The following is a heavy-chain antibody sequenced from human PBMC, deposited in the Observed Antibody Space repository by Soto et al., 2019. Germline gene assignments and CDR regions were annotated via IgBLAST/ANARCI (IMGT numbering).Heavy chain of an antibody. Sequence: ASVKVSCKASGYTFTSYAMHWVRQAPGQRLEWMGWINAGNGNTKYSQKFQGRVTITRDTSASTAYMELSSLRSEDTAVYYCARSLGIFLIWYSSGWPLAYWGQGTLVIVSS. J-gene: IGHJ4*02. CDR1: GYTFTSYA. CDR2: INAGNGNT. D-gene: IGHD6-19*01. CDR3: ARSLGIFLIWYSSGWPLAY. V-gene: IGHV1-3*01.